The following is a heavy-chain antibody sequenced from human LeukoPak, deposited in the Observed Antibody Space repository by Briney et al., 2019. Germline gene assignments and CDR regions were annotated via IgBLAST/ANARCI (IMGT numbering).Heavy chain of an antibody. V-gene: IGHV3-7*01. CDR1: GFTCTNYW. Sequence: GGSLRLSCAASGFTCTNYWMSWVRQAPGKGLELVANIKQDRSEKYYVDSVKSRFTISRDNAKNSLYLQMNSLRAEDTAVYYCARLREIPVFGVVTKSTSYFDYWGQGTLVTVSS. CDR2: IKQDRSEK. CDR3: ARLREIPVFGVVTKSTSYFDY. J-gene: IGHJ4*02. D-gene: IGHD3-3*01.